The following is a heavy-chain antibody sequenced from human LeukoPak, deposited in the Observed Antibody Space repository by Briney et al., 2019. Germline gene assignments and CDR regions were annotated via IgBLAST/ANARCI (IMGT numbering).Heavy chain of an antibody. D-gene: IGHD2-2*01. CDR2: ISSSTSTI. CDR3: ARVACSSTSCQTWGDAFDI. Sequence: PGGSLRLSCAASGFTFSVYGMNRVRQAPGKGLEWISYISSSTSTINYADSVKGRFTISRDNANNSLFLQMHSLGVEDTAVYYCARVACSSTSCQTWGDAFDIWGQGTMVTVSS. V-gene: IGHV3-48*01. CDR1: GFTFSVYG. J-gene: IGHJ3*02.